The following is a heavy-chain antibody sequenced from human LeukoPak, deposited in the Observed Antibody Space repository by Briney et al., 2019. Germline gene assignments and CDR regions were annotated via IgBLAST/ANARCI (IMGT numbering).Heavy chain of an antibody. CDR2: IRYDGSNT. J-gene: IGHJ4*02. V-gene: IGHV3-30*02. D-gene: IGHD1-1*01. Sequence: GGSLRLSCAASGFTFNSYGMHWVRQAPGKGLEWVAFIRYDGSNTHYADSVKGRFTISRDKFKNTLYLQMSSLRAEDTAVYYCAKDAGIDWNPGYFDYWGQGTLVTVSS. CDR3: AKDAGIDWNPGYFDY. CDR1: GFTFNSYG.